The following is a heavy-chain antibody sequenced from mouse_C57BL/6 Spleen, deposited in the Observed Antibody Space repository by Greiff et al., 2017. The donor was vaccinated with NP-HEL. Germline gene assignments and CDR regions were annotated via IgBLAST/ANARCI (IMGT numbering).Heavy chain of an antibody. CDR1: GYTFTSYW. J-gene: IGHJ3*01. D-gene: IGHD1-1*01. V-gene: IGHV1-69*01. CDR3: ARAYGSSAWFAY. Sequence: QVQLQQPGAELVMPGASVKLSCKASGYTFTSYWMHWVKQRPGQGLEWLGEIDPSDSYTNYNQKLKGKSTLTVDNSASTAYMQLSSLTSDDSAVYYCARAYGSSAWFAYWGQGTLVTVSA. CDR2: IDPSDSYT.